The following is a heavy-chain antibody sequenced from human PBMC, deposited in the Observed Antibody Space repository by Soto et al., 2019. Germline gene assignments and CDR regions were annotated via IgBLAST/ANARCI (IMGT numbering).Heavy chain of an antibody. J-gene: IGHJ4*02. D-gene: IGHD3-16*02. CDR3: ARSHSFDRSIYHYYFDF. CDR1: VGSISTYY. Sequence: SETLSLTCTVSVGSISTYYWIWIRQPPGGTLEWIGYIYASGATTYNPSLESRVTMSVDMPNNEFSLELTSLTAADTAVYYCARSHSFDRSIYHYYFDFWGQGTLVTVSS. V-gene: IGHV4-59*01. CDR2: IYASGAT.